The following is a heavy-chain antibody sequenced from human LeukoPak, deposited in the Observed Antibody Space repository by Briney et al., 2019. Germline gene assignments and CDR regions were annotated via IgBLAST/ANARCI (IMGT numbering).Heavy chain of an antibody. D-gene: IGHD3-22*01. V-gene: IGHV4-38-2*01. CDR1: GNSITSNYY. Sequence: SETLSLTCAVTGNSITSNYYWGWIRQPPGKGLEWIGSIYHSGSTYYNPSFKSRVTISVDSSKDRFSLMLSSVTAADTAGYYCAGQHDSHGYYCYWGQGNRVTVSS. CDR2: IYHSGST. CDR3: AGQHDSHGYYCY. J-gene: IGHJ4*02.